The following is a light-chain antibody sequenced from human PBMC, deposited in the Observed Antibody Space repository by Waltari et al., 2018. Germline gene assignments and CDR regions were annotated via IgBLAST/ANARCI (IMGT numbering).Light chain of an antibody. J-gene: IGKJ3*01. V-gene: IGKV1D-13*01. CDR3: QQFINYPLT. CDR2: DAS. CDR1: QDIASA. Sequence: ANQLTQSPSSLSASVGHRITITCRASQDIASALAWYVQKPGKAPQLLIYDASTLESGVPSRFSGSGSGTDFTLSISGLQPEDFATYYCQQFINYPLTFGPGTTVDIK.